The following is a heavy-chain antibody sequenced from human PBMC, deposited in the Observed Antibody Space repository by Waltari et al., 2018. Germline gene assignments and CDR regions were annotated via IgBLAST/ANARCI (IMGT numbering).Heavy chain of an antibody. CDR2: ISSSSSYI. CDR1: GFTFSSYS. Sequence: EVQLVESGGGLVKPGGSLRLYCAASGFTFSSYSMNWVRQAPGKGLEWVSSISSSSSYIYYADSVKGRFTISRDNAKNSLYLQMNSLRAEDTAVYYCARGGDYGDYQLDYWGQGTLVTVSS. D-gene: IGHD4-17*01. V-gene: IGHV3-21*01. CDR3: ARGGDYGDYQLDY. J-gene: IGHJ4*02.